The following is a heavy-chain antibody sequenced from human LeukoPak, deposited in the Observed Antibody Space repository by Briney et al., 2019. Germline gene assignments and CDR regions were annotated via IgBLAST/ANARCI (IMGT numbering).Heavy chain of an antibody. CDR2: IIPIFGTA. CDR1: GGTFSSYA. D-gene: IGHD2-2*02. V-gene: IGHV1-69*13. CDR3: ATRGSQYQLLYVSYYYYYYMDV. Sequence: GASVKVSCKASGGTFSSYAISWVRQAPGQGLEWMGGIIPIFGTANYAQKFQGRVTITADESTSTAYMELSSLRSEDTAVYYCATRGSQYQLLYVSYYYYYYMDVWGKGTTVTVSS. J-gene: IGHJ6*03.